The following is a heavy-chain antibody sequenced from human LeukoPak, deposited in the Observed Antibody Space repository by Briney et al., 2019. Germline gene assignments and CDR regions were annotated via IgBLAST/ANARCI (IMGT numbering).Heavy chain of an antibody. Sequence: ASVKVSCKASGYTFTCYYMHWVRQAPGQGLEWMGWINPNSGGTNYAQKFQGRVTMTRDTSISTAYMELSRLRSDDTAVYYCAREARIAAAGRNNWFDPWGQGTLVTVSS. V-gene: IGHV1-2*02. CDR3: AREARIAAAGRNNWFDP. J-gene: IGHJ5*02. CDR2: INPNSGGT. CDR1: GYTFTCYY. D-gene: IGHD6-13*01.